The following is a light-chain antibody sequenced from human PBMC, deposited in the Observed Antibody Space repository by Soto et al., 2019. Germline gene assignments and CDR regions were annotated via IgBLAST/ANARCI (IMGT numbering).Light chain of an antibody. CDR3: TSYTGDDFTFV. CDR1: SSDIGTYDY. V-gene: IGLV2-8*01. J-gene: IGLJ1*01. CDR2: EVS. Sequence: QSALTQPPSASGSLGQSVTISCTGTSSDIGTYDYVSWYQQHPGRAPKLIIFEVSKRPLGVPDRFSGSKSGNTASLTVSGLQPDDEAEYHCTSYTGDDFTFVVGTGTKV.